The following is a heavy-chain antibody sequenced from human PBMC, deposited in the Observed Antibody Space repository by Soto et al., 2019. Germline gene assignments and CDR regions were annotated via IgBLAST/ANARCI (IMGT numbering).Heavy chain of an antibody. Sequence: ASVKVSCKASGGTFSSYTISWVRQAPGQGLEWMGRIIPILGIANYAQKFQGRVTITADKSTSTAYMELSSLRSEDTAVYYCARAPQNLYGDYVFYFDYWGQGTLVTVSS. V-gene: IGHV1-69*02. D-gene: IGHD4-17*01. CDR3: ARAPQNLYGDYVFYFDY. CDR2: IIPILGIA. CDR1: GGTFSSYT. J-gene: IGHJ4*02.